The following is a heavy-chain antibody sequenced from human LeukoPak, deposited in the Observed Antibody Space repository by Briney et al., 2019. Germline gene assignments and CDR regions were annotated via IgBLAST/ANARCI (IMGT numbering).Heavy chain of an antibody. CDR2: INPNSGGT. J-gene: IGHJ4*02. CDR3: ARGRTGTTPHFDY. V-gene: IGHV1-2*04. Sequence: GASVKVSCKASGYTFTGYYMHWVRQAPGQGLEWMGWINPNSGGTNYAQKFQGWVTMTRDTSISTAYLQWSSLKASDTAMYYCARGRTGTTPHFDYWGQGTLVSVSS. D-gene: IGHD1-7*01. CDR1: GYTFTGYY.